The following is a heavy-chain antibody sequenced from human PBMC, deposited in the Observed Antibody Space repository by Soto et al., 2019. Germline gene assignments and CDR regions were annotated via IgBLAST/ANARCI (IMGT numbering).Heavy chain of an antibody. CDR1: GGSFSGYY. V-gene: IGHV4-34*01. CDR3: TRGGASGSYFLRKAFDI. J-gene: IGHJ3*02. D-gene: IGHD1-26*01. CDR2: INHSGST. Sequence: ASETLSLTCAVYGGSFSGYYWSWIRQPPGKGLEWIGEINHSGSTNYNPSLKSRVTISLDTSKNQFSLKLSSVTAADTAVYYCTRGGASGSYFLRKAFDIWGQGTMVTVSS.